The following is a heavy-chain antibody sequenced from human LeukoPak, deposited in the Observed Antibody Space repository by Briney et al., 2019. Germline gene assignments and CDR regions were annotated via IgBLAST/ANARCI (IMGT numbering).Heavy chain of an antibody. CDR3: AKPRRYSGYDRTEYFEY. Sequence: GGALRLSCAPSLVTLTIYAMCSVRDAPEKGLGRGSAISGSGGRTYYAESVKGRLPIYKENPKNTLYLQMNSVRAEDTAVYYCAKPRRYSGYDRTEYFEYWGQGTLVTVSS. J-gene: IGHJ4*02. CDR2: ISGSGGRT. CDR1: LVTLTIYA. D-gene: IGHD5-12*01. V-gene: IGHV3-23*01.